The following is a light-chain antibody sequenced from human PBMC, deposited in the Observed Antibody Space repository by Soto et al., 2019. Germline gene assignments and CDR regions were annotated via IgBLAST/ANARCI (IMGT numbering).Light chain of an antibody. CDR1: QSVSSSY. V-gene: IGKV3-20*01. CDR2: GAS. J-gene: IGKJ5*01. Sequence: EIVFAHFPSPLSLSPGERATLSLKASQSVSSSYLAWYQQKPGQAPRLLIYGASSRATGIPDRFSGSGSGTDFTLTISRLEPEDFAVYYCQQYGSSPITFGQGTRLEIK. CDR3: QQYGSSPIT.